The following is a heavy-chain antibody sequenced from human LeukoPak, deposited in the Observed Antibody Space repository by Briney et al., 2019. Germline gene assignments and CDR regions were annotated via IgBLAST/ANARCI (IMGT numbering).Heavy chain of an antibody. CDR2: ISGSGGST. Sequence: GGSLRLSCAASGFTFSSYAMSWVRQAPGKGLEWVSAISGSGGSTYYADSVKGRFTISRDNSKNTLYLQMNSLRAEDTAVYYCAKVPGAYCGGDCSYWGQGTLVTVSS. D-gene: IGHD2-21*02. V-gene: IGHV3-23*01. CDR3: AKVPGAYCGGDCSY. CDR1: GFTFSSYA. J-gene: IGHJ4*02.